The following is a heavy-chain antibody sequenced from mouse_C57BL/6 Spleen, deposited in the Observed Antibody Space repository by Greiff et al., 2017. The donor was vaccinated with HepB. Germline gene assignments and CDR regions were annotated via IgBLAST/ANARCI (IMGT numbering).Heavy chain of an antibody. CDR3: ARSVDYAFAY. J-gene: IGHJ3*01. V-gene: IGHV1-50*01. CDR1: GYTFTSYW. D-gene: IGHD2-4*01. CDR2: IDPSDSYT. Sequence: QVQLQQPGAELVKPGASVKLSCKASGYTFTSYWMQWVKQRPGQGLEWIGEIDPSDSYTNYNQKFKGKATLTVDTSSSTAYKQLSSLTSEDSAVYYCARSVDYAFAYWGQGTLVTVSA.